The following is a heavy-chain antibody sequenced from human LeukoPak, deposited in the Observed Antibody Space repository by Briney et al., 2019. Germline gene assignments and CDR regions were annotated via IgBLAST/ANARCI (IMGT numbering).Heavy chain of an antibody. V-gene: IGHV3-33*01. J-gene: IGHJ3*02. D-gene: IGHD3-22*01. CDR2: IWYDGSNK. CDR3: ARDRGGYYSLDAFDI. Sequence: PGGSLRLSCAASGFTFSSYGMHWVRQAPGKGLEWVAVIWYDGSNKYYADSVKGRFTISRDNSKNTLYLQMNSLRAEDTAVYYCARDRGGYYSLDAFDIWGQGTMVTVSS. CDR1: GFTFSSYG.